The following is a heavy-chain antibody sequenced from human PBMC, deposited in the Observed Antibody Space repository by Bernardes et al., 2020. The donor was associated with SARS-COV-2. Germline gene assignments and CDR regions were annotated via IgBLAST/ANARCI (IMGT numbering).Heavy chain of an antibody. CDR1: GFTFRSYW. Sequence: RGSLRLSCAASGFTFRSYWMHWVRQAPGKGLVWVSRINSDGSSPSYADSVKGRFTISRDNAKNTLYLQMNSLRAEDTAVYYCARDLARDYYDNWFDPWGQGTLVTVSS. D-gene: IGHD3-22*01. V-gene: IGHV3-74*01. CDR2: INSDGSSP. J-gene: IGHJ5*02. CDR3: ARDLARDYYDNWFDP.